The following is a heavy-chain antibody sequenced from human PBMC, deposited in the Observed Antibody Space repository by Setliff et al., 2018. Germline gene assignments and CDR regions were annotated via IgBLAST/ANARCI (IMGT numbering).Heavy chain of an antibody. J-gene: IGHJ4*02. CDR3: VRGQGPRTVVAIPFDH. Sequence: ASVKVSCKTSGYSFTVFGISWVRQAPGQGLEWMGWISPYYGSTDYAQKFQGRVTMTTDTSASTAYMELTRLTTDDTALYYCVRGQGPRTVVAIPFDHWGQGTLVTVSS. CDR1: GYSFTVFG. CDR2: ISPYYGST. V-gene: IGHV1-18*01. D-gene: IGHD3-22*01.